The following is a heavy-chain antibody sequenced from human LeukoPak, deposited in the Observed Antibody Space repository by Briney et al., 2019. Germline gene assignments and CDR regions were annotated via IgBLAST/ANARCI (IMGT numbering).Heavy chain of an antibody. CDR2: IYADGST. CDR3: ARGLGRNWSHGP. V-gene: IGHV3-53*01. CDR1: GLTISDSY. J-gene: IGHJ5*02. Sequence: GGSLRLSCAVSGLTISDSYLSWVRQAPGKGLDWVSLIYADGSTLYADSVKGRFTISRDSFKNTLFLQMNNLRDEDTAVYYCARGLGRNWSHGPWGQGTLVTVSS. D-gene: IGHD6-13*01.